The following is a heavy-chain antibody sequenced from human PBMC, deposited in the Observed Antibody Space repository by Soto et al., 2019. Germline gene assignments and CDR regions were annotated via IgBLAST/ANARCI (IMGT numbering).Heavy chain of an antibody. CDR2: IYWDDNK. Sequence: QITLKESGPPLVKPTQTLTLTCTFSGFSLSTSKVGVGWIRQPPGKALEWLTLIYWDDNKHYRPPLKSRVTIAKDTSKNQVSLTMTSMDPVDTATYYCAHLTMSRGVTYQYFFDSWGQGSLVTVSS. J-gene: IGHJ4*02. V-gene: IGHV2-5*02. D-gene: IGHD3-10*01. CDR1: GFSLSTSKVG. CDR3: AHLTMSRGVTYQYFFDS.